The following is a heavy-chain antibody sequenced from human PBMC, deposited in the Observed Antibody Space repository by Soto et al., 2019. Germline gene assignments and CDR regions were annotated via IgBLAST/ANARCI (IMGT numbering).Heavy chain of an antibody. V-gene: IGHV1-2*02. CDR2: INPNSGGT. CDR1: GYTFTGYY. CDR3: ARESDIVVVPAATLFDY. J-gene: IGHJ4*02. D-gene: IGHD2-2*01. Sequence: ASVKVSCKASGYTFTGYYMHWVRQAPGQGLEWMGWINPNSGGTNYAQKFQGRVTMTRDTSISTAYMELSRLRSDDTAVYYCARESDIVVVPAATLFDYWGQGTLVTVSS.